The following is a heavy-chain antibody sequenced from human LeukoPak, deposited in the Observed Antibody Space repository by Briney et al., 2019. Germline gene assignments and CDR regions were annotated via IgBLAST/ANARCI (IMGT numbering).Heavy chain of an antibody. CDR1: GFTFSSYS. Sequence: GGSLRLSCAASGFTFSSYSMNWVRQAPGKGLEWVSYISSSSSTIYYADSVKGRFTISRDNAKNSLYLQMNSLRAEDTAVYYCAREGIVVVPAAMEEDYYYYYGMDVWGQGTTVTVSS. CDR3: AREGIVVVPAAMEEDYYYYYGMDV. D-gene: IGHD2-2*01. J-gene: IGHJ6*02. CDR2: ISSSSSTI. V-gene: IGHV3-48*01.